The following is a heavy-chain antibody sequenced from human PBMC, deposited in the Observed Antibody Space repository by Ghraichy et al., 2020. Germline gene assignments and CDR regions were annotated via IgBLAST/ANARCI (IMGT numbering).Heavy chain of an antibody. D-gene: IGHD3-3*01. Sequence: LSLTCAASGFTFSSYSMNWVRQAPGKGLEWVSSISSSSSYIYYADSVKGRFTISRDNAKNSLYLQMNSLRAEDTAVYYCARESGYDFWSGKGYYGMDVWGQGTTVTVSS. V-gene: IGHV3-21*01. J-gene: IGHJ6*01. CDR1: GFTFSSYS. CDR3: ARESGYDFWSGKGYYGMDV. CDR2: ISSSSSYI.